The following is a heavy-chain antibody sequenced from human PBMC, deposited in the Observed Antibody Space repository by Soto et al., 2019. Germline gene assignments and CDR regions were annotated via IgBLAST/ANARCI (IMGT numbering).Heavy chain of an antibody. J-gene: IGHJ5*02. CDR1: GFTFSSYA. V-gene: IGHV3-30*03. CDR2: ISYDGNNN. D-gene: IGHD2-8*01. CDR3: ERDAHPCSSGVCLHNWVDP. Sequence: QVQLVESGGGVVQPGRSLRLSCAASGFTFSSYAIHWVRQGPGKGLEWVAVISYDGNNNFYADSVKGRFTISRDDSKNTVSLEMNSLRNEDTAVYSCERDAHPCSSGVCLHNWVDPWGQGTLVTVSS.